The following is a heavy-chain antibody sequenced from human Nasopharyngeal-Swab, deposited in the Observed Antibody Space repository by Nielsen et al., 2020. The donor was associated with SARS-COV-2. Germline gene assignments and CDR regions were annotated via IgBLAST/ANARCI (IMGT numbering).Heavy chain of an antibody. CDR1: GFTFSSYS. CDR2: ISSSSSYI. J-gene: IGHJ6*02. Sequence: GEFLKISCAASGFTFSSYSMNWVRQAPGKGLEWVSSISSSSSYIYYADSVKGRFTISRDNAKNSLYLQMNSLRAEDTAVYYCATGAGTTIYYYYGMDVWGQGTTVTVSS. D-gene: IGHD1-7*01. CDR3: ATGAGTTIYYYYGMDV. V-gene: IGHV3-21*01.